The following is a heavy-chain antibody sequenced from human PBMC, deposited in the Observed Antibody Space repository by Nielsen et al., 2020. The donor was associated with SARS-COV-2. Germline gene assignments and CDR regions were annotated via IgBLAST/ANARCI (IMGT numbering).Heavy chain of an antibody. CDR1: GFTCSSYA. J-gene: IGHJ4*02. CDR2: ISYDGSNK. Sequence: GESLKISCAASGFTCSSYAMHWVRQAPGKGLEWVAVISYDGSNKYYADSVKGRFTISRDNSKNTLYLQMNSLRAEDTAVYYCARAGPSGYFDYWGQGTLVTVSS. CDR3: ARAGPSGYFDY. V-gene: IGHV3-30*04. D-gene: IGHD3-10*01.